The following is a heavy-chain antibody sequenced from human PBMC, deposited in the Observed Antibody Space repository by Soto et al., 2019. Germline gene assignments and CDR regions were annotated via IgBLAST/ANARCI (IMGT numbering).Heavy chain of an antibody. Sequence: PSETLSLTCTVSGGSISSSSYYWGWIRQPPGKGLEWIGSIYYSGSTYYNPSLKSRVTISVDTSKNQFSLKLSSVTAADTAVYYCARLSQWLLVDYWGQGTLVTVSS. CDR3: ARLSQWLLVDY. CDR2: IYYSGST. D-gene: IGHD3-22*01. J-gene: IGHJ4*02. CDR1: GGSISSSSYY. V-gene: IGHV4-39*01.